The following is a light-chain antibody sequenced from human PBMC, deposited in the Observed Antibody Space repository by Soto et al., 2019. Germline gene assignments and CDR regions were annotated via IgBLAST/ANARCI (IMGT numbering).Light chain of an antibody. CDR1: QSVSRTY. V-gene: IGKV3-20*01. CDR3: QQHGSSPRT. J-gene: IGKJ1*01. CDR2: GAS. Sequence: EIVLTQSPGTLSLSPGERATLSCRASQSVSRTYLAWYQQNPGQAPRLLIYGASSRATGIPDRFSGSGSGTDFTLTISRLEPEDFAVYFCQQHGSSPRTFGQGTTVEI.